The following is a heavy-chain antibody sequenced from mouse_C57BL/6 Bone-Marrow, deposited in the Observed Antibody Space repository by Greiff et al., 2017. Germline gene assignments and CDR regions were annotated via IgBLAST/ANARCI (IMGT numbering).Heavy chain of an antibody. V-gene: IGHV14-4*01. CDR3: TTIITTGY. Sequence: VQLQESGAELVRPGASVKLSCTASGYNIKDDYMHWVKQRPDQGLEWIGWIVPENGDTEYASKFQGKATITADTSSNTAYLQLSSLTSEDTAVYYCTTIITTGYWGQGTTLTVSS. D-gene: IGHD1-2*01. CDR1: GYNIKDDY. CDR2: IVPENGDT. J-gene: IGHJ2*01.